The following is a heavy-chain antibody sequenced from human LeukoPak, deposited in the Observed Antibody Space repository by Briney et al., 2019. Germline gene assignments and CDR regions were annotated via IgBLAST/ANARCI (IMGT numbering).Heavy chain of an antibody. CDR1: GFTIDDYA. CDR3: AKALYYYDSSGYYSPLDY. J-gene: IGHJ4*02. CDR2: ISWNSGSI. D-gene: IGHD3-22*01. V-gene: IGHV3-9*01. Sequence: GRSLRLSCAASGFTIDDYAMHWVRQAPGKGLEWVSGISWNSGSIGYADSVKGRFTISRDNAKNSLYLQMNSLRAEDTALYYCAKALYYYDSSGYYSPLDYWGQGTLVTVSS.